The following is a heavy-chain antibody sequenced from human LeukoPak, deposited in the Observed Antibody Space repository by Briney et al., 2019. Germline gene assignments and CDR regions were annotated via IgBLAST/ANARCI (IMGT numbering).Heavy chain of an antibody. Sequence: GGSLRLSCAASGFTFSSYDMHWVGQAPGKGLEWVAVISYDGSNKYYADSVKGRFAISRDNSKNTVYLQMNSLRVEDTAVYYCARANTPFADYWGQGTLVTVSS. CDR1: GFTFSSYD. CDR3: ARANTPFADY. D-gene: IGHD2-2*02. CDR2: ISYDGSNK. J-gene: IGHJ4*02. V-gene: IGHV3-30*09.